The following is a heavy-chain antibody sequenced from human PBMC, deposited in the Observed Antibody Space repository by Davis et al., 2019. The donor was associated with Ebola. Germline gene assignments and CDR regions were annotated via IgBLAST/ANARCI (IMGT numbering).Heavy chain of an antibody. CDR2: ISYDGSNK. CDR1: GFTFSSYA. J-gene: IGHJ6*02. Sequence: GESLKISCAASGFTFSSYAMSWVRQAPGKGLEWVAAISYDGSNKYYADSVKGRFTISRDNSKNTLYLQMNSLRADDTALYYCAKGGARYFYHYYGMDVWGQGTTVTVSS. V-gene: IGHV3-30*04. D-gene: IGHD2/OR15-2a*01. CDR3: AKGGARYFYHYYGMDV.